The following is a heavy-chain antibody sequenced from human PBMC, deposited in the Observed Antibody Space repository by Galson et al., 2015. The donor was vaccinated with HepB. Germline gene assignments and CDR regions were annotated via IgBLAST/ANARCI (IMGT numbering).Heavy chain of an antibody. CDR1: GYILTELS. CDR3: ATSNYCGGDCHDAFDI. D-gene: IGHD2-21*02. CDR2: FDPEDGIT. J-gene: IGHJ3*02. V-gene: IGHV1-24*01. Sequence: SVKVSCKVSGYILTELSMHWVRQVPGKGLEWMGGFDPEDGITIYAQKFQGRVAMTEDTSTDTAYMELSSLRSEDTAVYYCATSNYCGGDCHDAFDIWGQGTMVTVSS.